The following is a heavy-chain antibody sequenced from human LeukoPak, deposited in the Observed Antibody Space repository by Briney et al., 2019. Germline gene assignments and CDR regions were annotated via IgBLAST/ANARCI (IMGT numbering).Heavy chain of an antibody. J-gene: IGHJ6*02. V-gene: IGHV3-74*01. CDR2: ISTDGKST. CDR3: VRDYQFIQEV. D-gene: IGHD2-2*01. Sequence: GGSLRLSCVASGFTFSNYWMLWVRQAPGKGLMWVSLISTDGKSTRYAESVKGRFTISRDNAKNALYLQMGILRVEDTALYFCVRDYQFIQEVWGQGTTVTVSS. CDR1: GFTFSNYW.